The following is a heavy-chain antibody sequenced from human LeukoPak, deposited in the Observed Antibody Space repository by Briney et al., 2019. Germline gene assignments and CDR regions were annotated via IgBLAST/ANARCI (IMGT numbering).Heavy chain of an antibody. D-gene: IGHD3-10*01. CDR3: AHWDGSGSR. CDR2: IYWDDDK. Sequence: SGPTLVKPTQTLTLTCTFSAFSLSTSEVGVGWVRQPPGKALEWLALIYWDDDKRYSPSLKSRLTITKDTSKNQVVLTMTNMDPVDTATYYCAHWDGSGSRWGQGTLVTVSS. V-gene: IGHV2-5*02. CDR1: AFSLSTSEVG. J-gene: IGHJ4*02.